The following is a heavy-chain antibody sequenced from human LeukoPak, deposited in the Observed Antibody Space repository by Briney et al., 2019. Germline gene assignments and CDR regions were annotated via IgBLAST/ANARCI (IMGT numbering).Heavy chain of an antibody. J-gene: IGHJ3*01. CDR2: ISHIGST. Sequence: PSETLFLTCTVSGGSLSSSSCYWGWIRQPPGKGLEWLGYISHIGSTNYSPSLKSRVTTSVDTSKNQFSLRLSSVTAADTAVYFCAGDQLALNALNLWGQGTMVSVSS. V-gene: IGHV4-61*01. CDR1: GGSLSSSSCY. CDR3: AGDQLALNALNL. D-gene: IGHD1-1*01.